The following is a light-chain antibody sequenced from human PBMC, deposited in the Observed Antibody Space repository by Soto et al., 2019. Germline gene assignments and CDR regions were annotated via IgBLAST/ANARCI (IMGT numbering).Light chain of an antibody. V-gene: IGKV3-15*01. CDR3: QQYEAVVT. CDR1: HSISTN. CDR2: GAS. J-gene: IGKJ1*01. Sequence: EIIMTQSPATLSVSPGEGATLSCRTSHSISTNLAWYQHKRGQSPRLLVYGASTRATGVPARFSGSGSGAEFTLSISSLQSEDFAVYYCQQYEAVVTFGQGTKVEI.